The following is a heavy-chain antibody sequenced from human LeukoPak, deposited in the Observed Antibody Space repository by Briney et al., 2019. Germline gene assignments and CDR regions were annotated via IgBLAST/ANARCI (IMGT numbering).Heavy chain of an antibody. J-gene: IGHJ4*02. D-gene: IGHD2/OR15-2a*01. CDR3: VRDLEIVTTPAGITPGDDFDY. CDR1: GFTFWTKW. Sequence: GSLRLSCVASGFTFWTKWMHWVRQAPGKGLEWVSRINTDASIINYVDSVKGRFTISRDNARNTVYLQMNSLRVEDTAVYYCVRDLEIVTTPAGITPGDDFDYWGQGALVTVSA. CDR2: INTDASII. V-gene: IGHV3-74*01.